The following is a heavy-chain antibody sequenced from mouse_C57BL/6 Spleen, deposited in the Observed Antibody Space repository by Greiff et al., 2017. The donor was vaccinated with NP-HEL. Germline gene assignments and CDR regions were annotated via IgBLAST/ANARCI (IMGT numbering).Heavy chain of an antibody. J-gene: IGHJ2*01. V-gene: IGHV7-1*01. Sequence: EVKLMESGGGLVQSGRSLRLSCATSGFTFSDFYMEWVRQAPGKGLEWIAASRNKANDYTTEYSASVKVRFIVSRDTSQSILYLQMNALRAEDTAIYYCARGRDGYFDYWGQGTTLTVSS. CDR3: ARGRDGYFDY. CDR1: GFTFSDFY. D-gene: IGHD3-3*01. CDR2: SRNKANDYTT.